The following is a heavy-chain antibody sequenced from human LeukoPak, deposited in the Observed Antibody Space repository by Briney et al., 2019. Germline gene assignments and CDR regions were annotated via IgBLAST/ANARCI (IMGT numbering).Heavy chain of an antibody. CDR2: IDPSDSYT. CDR1: GYSFTSYW. Sequence: GESLKISCKGSGYSFTSYWISWVRQMPGKGLEWMGRIDPSDSYTNYSPSFQGHVTISADKSISTAYLQWSSLKASDTAMYYCARHPYGDCVELLGDWFDPWGQGTLVTVSS. V-gene: IGHV5-10-1*01. CDR3: ARHPYGDCVELLGDWFDP. D-gene: IGHD4-17*01. J-gene: IGHJ5*02.